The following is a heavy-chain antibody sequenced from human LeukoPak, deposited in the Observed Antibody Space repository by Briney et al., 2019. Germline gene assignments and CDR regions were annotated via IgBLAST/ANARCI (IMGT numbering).Heavy chain of an antibody. D-gene: IGHD5-12*01. V-gene: IGHV4-59*01. CDR1: GGSISSYY. CDR2: IYYSGST. CDR3: ARDSGYYAFDI. Sequence: PSETLSLTCTVSGGSISSYYWSWIRQPPGKGLEWIGYIYYSGSTNYNPSLKSRVTISVDTSKNQFSLKLSSVTAADTAVYYCARDSGYYAFDIWGQGTMVTVSS. J-gene: IGHJ3*02.